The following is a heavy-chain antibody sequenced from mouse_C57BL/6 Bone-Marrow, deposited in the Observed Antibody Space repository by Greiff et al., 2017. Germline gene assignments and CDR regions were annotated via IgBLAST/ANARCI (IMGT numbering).Heavy chain of an antibody. J-gene: IGHJ2*01. V-gene: IGHV3-1*01. CDR3: ARAPYYGSSYFDY. CDR2: ISYSGST. Sequence: VQLKQSGPGMVKPSQSLSLTCTVTGYSITSGYDWHWIRHFPGNKLEWMGYISYSGSTNYNPSLKSRISITHDTSKNHFFLKLNSVTTEDTATYYCARAPYYGSSYFDYWGQGTTLTVSS. D-gene: IGHD1-1*01. CDR1: GYSITSGYD.